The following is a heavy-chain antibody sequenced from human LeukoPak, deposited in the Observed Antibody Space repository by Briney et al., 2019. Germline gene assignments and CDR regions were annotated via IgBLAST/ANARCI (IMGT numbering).Heavy chain of an antibody. J-gene: IGHJ6*04. CDR2: IHYSGST. CDR1: GGSITSYY. V-gene: IGHV4-59*08. D-gene: IGHD2-2*01. Sequence: PSETLSLTCTVSGGSITSYYWSWIREPPGKGLEGIGDIHYSGSTNFNPSVKGRVTIAVDTAKNQFSLELGQVTAADPAVYFSARQGGFASSPGVWGKATTVTVSP. CDR3: ARQGGFASSPGV.